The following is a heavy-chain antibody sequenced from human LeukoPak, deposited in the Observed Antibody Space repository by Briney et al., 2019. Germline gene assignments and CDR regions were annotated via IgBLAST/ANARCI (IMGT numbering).Heavy chain of an antibody. CDR2: IDHTGST. CDR3: ARSVNDYGDSGRYMDV. J-gene: IGHJ6*03. V-gene: IGHV4-34*01. Sequence: PSETLSLTCAVYSGSFSGHQWSWIRQPPGKGLEWIGEIDHTGSTNYNPSLNSRVTISVDTSKNQFSLKLSSVTAADTAVYYCARSVNDYGDSGRYMDVWGKGTTVTV. CDR1: SGSFSGHQ. D-gene: IGHD4-17*01.